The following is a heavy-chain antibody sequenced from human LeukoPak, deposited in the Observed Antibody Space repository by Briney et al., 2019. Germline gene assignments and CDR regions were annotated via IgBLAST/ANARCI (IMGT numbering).Heavy chain of an antibody. J-gene: IGHJ4*02. Sequence: SSETLSLTCTVSGGSISSYYWSWIRQPPGKGLEWIGYIYYSGSTNYNPSLKSRVTISVDTSKNQFSLKLSSVTAADTAVYYCARGRQIFDYWGQGALVTVSS. CDR2: IYYSGST. CDR1: GGSISSYY. D-gene: IGHD1-1*01. CDR3: ARGRQIFDY. V-gene: IGHV4-59*01.